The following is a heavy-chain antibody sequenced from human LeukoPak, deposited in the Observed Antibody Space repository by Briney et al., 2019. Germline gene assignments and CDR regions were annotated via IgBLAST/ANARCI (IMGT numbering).Heavy chain of an antibody. Sequence: SETLSLTCTVSGGSISSGDYYWSWIRQPPGKGLEWIGYIYYSGSTYYKPSLKSRVTISVDPSKNQFSLKLSSVTAADTAVYYCARDRGSGSYEDYFDYWGQGTLVTVSS. V-gene: IGHV4-30-4*08. CDR3: ARDRGSGSYEDYFDY. J-gene: IGHJ4*02. CDR2: IYYSGST. D-gene: IGHD3-10*01. CDR1: GGSISSGDYY.